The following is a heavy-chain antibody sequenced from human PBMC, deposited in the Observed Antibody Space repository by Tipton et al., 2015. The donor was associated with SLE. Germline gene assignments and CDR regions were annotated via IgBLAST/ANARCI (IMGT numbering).Heavy chain of an antibody. V-gene: IGHV1-18*01. Sequence: QVQLVQSGAEIKRPGASVKMSCKVSGYTFTSYGYSWVRQAPGQGLEWMGWISGYTEDTRYSKRFQGRITLTADTHTTTVQMELRSLTSADTAIYYCAKDWPGIASRPDPDYYHGMDVWGQGTTVTVSS. CDR2: ISGYTEDT. CDR3: AKDWPGIASRPDPDYYHGMDV. CDR1: GYTFTSYG. D-gene: IGHD3-10*01. J-gene: IGHJ6*02.